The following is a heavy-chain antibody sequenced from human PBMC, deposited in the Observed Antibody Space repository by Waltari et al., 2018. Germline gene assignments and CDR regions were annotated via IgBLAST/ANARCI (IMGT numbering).Heavy chain of an antibody. Sequence: QLQLQESGPGLVKPSETLSLTCTVSGGSISSSSYYWGWIRQPPGKGLEWIGSIYYSGSTYYNPSLKSRVTISVDTSKNQFSLKLSSVTAADTAVYYCFSIAARRWLPDRGYWGQGTLVTVSS. CDR3: FSIAARRWLPDRGY. J-gene: IGHJ4*02. V-gene: IGHV4-39*07. CDR2: IYYSGST. D-gene: IGHD6-6*01. CDR1: GGSISSSSYY.